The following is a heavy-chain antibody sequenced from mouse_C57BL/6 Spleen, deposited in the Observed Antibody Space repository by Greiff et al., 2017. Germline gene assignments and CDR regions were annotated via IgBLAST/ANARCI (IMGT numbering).Heavy chain of an antibody. D-gene: IGHD2-5*01. CDR1: GYAFSSYW. CDR3: ARGIYSNHEDY. CDR2: IYPGGGNT. J-gene: IGHJ2*01. Sequence: QVHVKQSGAELVKPGASVKISCTASGYAFSSYWMNWVKQRPGKGLEWIGQIYPGGGNTNYNGKFKGKAKLTADKSSSTAYMQLSSLTSEDSAVYFCARGIYSNHEDYWGQGTTLTVSS. V-gene: IGHV1-80*01.